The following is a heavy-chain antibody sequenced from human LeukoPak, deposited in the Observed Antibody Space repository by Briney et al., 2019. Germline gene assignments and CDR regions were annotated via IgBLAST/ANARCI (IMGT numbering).Heavy chain of an antibody. J-gene: IGHJ4*02. CDR2: ISSHSIYI. V-gene: IGHV3-21*04. CDR3: TKNPSQGKDYFDY. Sequence: GGSLRLSCAASGFTFRTYSMNWVRQAPGKGLEWVSTISSHSIYIYYADSLKGRFTISRDNAKNSLYLQMDSLRAEDTAVYYCTKNPSQGKDYFDYWGQGTLVTVSS. CDR1: GFTFRTYS.